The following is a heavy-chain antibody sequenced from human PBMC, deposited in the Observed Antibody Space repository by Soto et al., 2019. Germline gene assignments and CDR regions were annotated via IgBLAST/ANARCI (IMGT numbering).Heavy chain of an antibody. J-gene: IGHJ6*02. V-gene: IGHV1-8*01. CDR1: GDPFPRYD. D-gene: IGHD3-3*02. CDR2: MNPNSGNT. Sequence: GASLKSTNTASGDPFPRYDFNWVQQATGQGLEWMGWMNPNSGNTGYAQKFQGRVTMTRNTSISTAYIELSSLRSEDTAVYYCAIFLNPYLYFFYCMDVWGEGTTVTVSS. CDR3: AIFLNPYLYFFYCMDV.